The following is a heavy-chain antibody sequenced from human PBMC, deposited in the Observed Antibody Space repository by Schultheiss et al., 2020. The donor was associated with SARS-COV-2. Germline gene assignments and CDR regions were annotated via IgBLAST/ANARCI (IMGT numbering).Heavy chain of an antibody. V-gene: IGHV1-8*01. J-gene: IGHJ6*02. Sequence: ASVKVSCKASGYTFTSYDINWVRQATGQGLEWMGWMNPNSGNTGYAQKFQGRVTMTRNTSISTAYMELSSLRSEDTAVYYCARSWEMWQWEPPGENYGMDVWGQGTTVTVSS. D-gene: IGHD1-26*01. CDR3: ARSWEMWQWEPPGENYGMDV. CDR1: GYTFTSYD. CDR2: MNPNSGNT.